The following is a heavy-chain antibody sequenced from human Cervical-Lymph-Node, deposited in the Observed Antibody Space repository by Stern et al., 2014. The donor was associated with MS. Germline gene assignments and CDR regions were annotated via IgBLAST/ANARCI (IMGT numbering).Heavy chain of an antibody. V-gene: IGHV4-59*01. Sequence: VHLVESGPGLVKPSETLSLTCSVSGGSISSYYWSWIRQPPGKGLEWIGYIYDSGSTNYNPSLKSRVTISIDTSKNQFSLKLSSVTAADTAVYYCARAPSNYDILTGYYRHNGMDVWGQGTTVTVSS. CDR2: IYDSGST. CDR1: GGSISSYY. D-gene: IGHD3-9*01. J-gene: IGHJ6*02. CDR3: ARAPSNYDILTGYYRHNGMDV.